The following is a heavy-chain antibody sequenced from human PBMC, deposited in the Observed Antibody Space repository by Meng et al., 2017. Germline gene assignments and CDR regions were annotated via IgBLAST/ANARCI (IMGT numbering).Heavy chain of an antibody. Sequence: GSLRLSCTVSGYSISSGYYWGWIRQPPGKGLEWIGSIYHSGSTYYNPSLKSRVTISVDTSKNQFSLKLSSVTAADTAMYYCARDLEDVDTAMVCWFDPWGQGTLVTVSS. CDR1: GYSISSGYY. CDR2: IYHSGST. V-gene: IGHV4-38-2*02. D-gene: IGHD5-18*01. CDR3: ARDLEDVDTAMVCWFDP. J-gene: IGHJ5*02.